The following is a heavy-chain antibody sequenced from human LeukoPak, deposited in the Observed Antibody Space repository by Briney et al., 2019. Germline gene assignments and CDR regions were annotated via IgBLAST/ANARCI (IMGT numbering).Heavy chain of an antibody. D-gene: IGHD6-19*01. V-gene: IGHV5-51*01. CDR2: IYPGDSDT. Sequence: GETLKISCQGSGSSFTSYWIGWVRQMPGKGLEWMGIIYPGDSDTRYSPSLQGQVTISADKSISTAYLQWSSLKASDTAMYYCARRRYPGYSSGRDAFDIWGQGTMVTASS. CDR3: ARRRYPGYSSGRDAFDI. J-gene: IGHJ3*02. CDR1: GSSFTSYW.